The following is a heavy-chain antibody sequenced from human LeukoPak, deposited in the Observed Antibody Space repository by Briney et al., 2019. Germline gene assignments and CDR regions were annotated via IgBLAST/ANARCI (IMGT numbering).Heavy chain of an antibody. Sequence: SETLSLTCTVSGGSISSGDYYWTWIRQHPGKGLEWIGYIQYSGSTYYNPSLKSRVTISLDTSKNQFSLKLSSVTAADTAVYYCATTRRLWFGEFDWGQGTLVTVSS. CDR2: IQYSGST. CDR3: ATTRRLWFGEFD. D-gene: IGHD3-10*01. CDR1: GGSISSGDYY. V-gene: IGHV4-31*03. J-gene: IGHJ4*02.